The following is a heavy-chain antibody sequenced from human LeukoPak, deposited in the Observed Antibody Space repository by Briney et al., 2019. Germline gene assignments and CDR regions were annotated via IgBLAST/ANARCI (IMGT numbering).Heavy chain of an antibody. V-gene: IGHV1-69*04. J-gene: IGHJ3*02. CDR1: GGTFSSYA. CDR2: IIPILGIA. D-gene: IGHD5-24*01. Sequence: SVKVSCKASGGTFSSYAISWVRQAPGQGLEWMGRIIPILGIANYAQKFQGRVTITADKSTSTAYMELSSLRSEDTAVYYCARGEVEMATISAFDIWGQGTMVTVSS. CDR3: ARGEVEMATISAFDI.